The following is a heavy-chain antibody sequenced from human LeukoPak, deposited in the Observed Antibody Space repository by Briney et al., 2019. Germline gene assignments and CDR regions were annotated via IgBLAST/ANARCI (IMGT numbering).Heavy chain of an antibody. V-gene: IGHV1-69*06. J-gene: IGHJ4*02. Sequence: SVKVSCKPSGGTFSSYAIIWVRQAPGQGLEWMGGIIPIFGTANYAQKFQGRVTITADTSTSTAYMELSSPRSEDTAVYYCARDPADDYYGSGSTGDYWGQGALVTVSS. D-gene: IGHD3-10*01. CDR1: GGTFSSYA. CDR3: ARDPADDYYGSGSTGDY. CDR2: IIPIFGTA.